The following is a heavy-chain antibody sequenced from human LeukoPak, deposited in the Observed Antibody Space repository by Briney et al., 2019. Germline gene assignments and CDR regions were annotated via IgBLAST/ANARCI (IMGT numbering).Heavy chain of an antibody. CDR1: GFTFSSYA. V-gene: IGHV3-23*01. J-gene: IGHJ4*02. CDR2: ISGSGGST. Sequence: PGGSLRLSCAASGFTFSSYAMSWVRQAPGKGLEWVSVISGSGGSTYYADSVKGRFTISRDDSKNTLYLQMNSLRAEDTAVYYCAKDREDSGSFYPDYWGQGTLVTVSS. CDR3: AKDREDSGSFYPDY. D-gene: IGHD1-26*01.